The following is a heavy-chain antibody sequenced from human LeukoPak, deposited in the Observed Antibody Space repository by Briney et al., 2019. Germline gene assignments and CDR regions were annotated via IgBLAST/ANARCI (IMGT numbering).Heavy chain of an antibody. CDR3: AKDLDIVATITGN. J-gene: IGHJ4*02. CDR1: GFTFSSYA. Sequence: PGGSLRLSCAASGFTFSSYAMSWVRQDPGKGLEWVSGVSGSGGSTYYADSVKGRFTISRDNSKNTLYLQMNSLRAEDTAVYYCAKDLDIVATITGNWGQGTLVTVS. V-gene: IGHV3-23*01. D-gene: IGHD5-12*01. CDR2: VSGSGGST.